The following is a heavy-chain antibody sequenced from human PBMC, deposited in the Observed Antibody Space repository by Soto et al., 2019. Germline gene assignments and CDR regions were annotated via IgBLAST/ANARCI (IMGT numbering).Heavy chain of an antibody. J-gene: IGHJ6*02. D-gene: IGHD6-19*01. CDR2: INHSGST. CDR3: ARDRRDTEYSSGWYLFYYYGMDV. CDR1: GGSFSGYY. V-gene: IGHV4-34*01. Sequence: SETLSLTCAVYGGSFSGYYWSWIRQPPGKGLEWIGEINHSGSTNYNPSLKSRVTISVDTSKNQFSLKLSSVTAADTAVYYCARDRRDTEYSSGWYLFYYYGMDVWGQGTTVTV.